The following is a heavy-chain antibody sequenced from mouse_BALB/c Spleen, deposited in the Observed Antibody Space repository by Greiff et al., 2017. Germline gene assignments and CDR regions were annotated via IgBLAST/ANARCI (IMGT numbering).Heavy chain of an antibody. V-gene: IGHV1-5*01. CDR2: IYPGNSDT. D-gene: IGHD1-1*01. J-gene: IGHJ4*01. CDR1: GYTFTSYW. Sequence: VQLQQSGTVLARPGASVKMSCKASGYTFTSYWMHWVKQRPGQGLEWIGAIYPGNSDTSYNQKFKGKAKLTAVTSTSTAYMELSSLTNEDSAVYFCARRGIYYYGSSPYYYAMDYWGQGTSVTVSS. CDR3: ARRGIYYYGSSPYYYAMDY.